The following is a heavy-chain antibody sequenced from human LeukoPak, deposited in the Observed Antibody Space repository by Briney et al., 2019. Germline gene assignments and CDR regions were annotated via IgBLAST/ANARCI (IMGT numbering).Heavy chain of an antibody. CDR3: ARWYYDSSGYRYFDY. J-gene: IGHJ4*02. D-gene: IGHD3-22*01. CDR2: IDYSGNT. CDR1: GVSISSYY. Sequence: PPETLSLTCTVSGVSISSYYWTWIRQPPGKGLKWIGNIDYSGNTKYNPSLKSRVTISVDTSKNQFSLKLSSVTAADTAVYYCARWYYDSSGYRYFDYWGQGTLVTVSS. V-gene: IGHV4-59*01.